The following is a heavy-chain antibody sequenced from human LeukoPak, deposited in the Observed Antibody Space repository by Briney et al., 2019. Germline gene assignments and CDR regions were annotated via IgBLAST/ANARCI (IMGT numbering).Heavy chain of an antibody. D-gene: IGHD3-10*01. CDR1: GGSISSSSYY. J-gene: IGHJ2*01. Sequence: SETLSLTCTVSGGSISSSSYYWGWIRQPPGKGLEWIGSIYYSGSTYYNPSLKSRVTISVDTSKNQFSLKLSSVTAADTAVYYCARAQEDYYGSGSYYNPSWYFDLWGRGTLVTVSS. CDR2: IYYSGST. CDR3: ARAQEDYYGSGSYYNPSWYFDL. V-gene: IGHV4-39*07.